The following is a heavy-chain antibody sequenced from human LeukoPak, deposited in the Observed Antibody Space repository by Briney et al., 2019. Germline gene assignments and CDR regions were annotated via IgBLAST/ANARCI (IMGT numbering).Heavy chain of an antibody. CDR1: GFTFSSYS. CDR3: ARDGYSYGYYGMDV. Sequence: PGGSLRLSCAASGFTFSSYSMNWVRQAPGKGLEWVSSISSSSSYIYYADSVNGRFIISRDNAKNSLYLQMNSLRAEDTAVYYCARDGYSYGYYGMDVWGQGTTVTVSS. D-gene: IGHD5-18*01. CDR2: ISSSSSYI. V-gene: IGHV3-21*01. J-gene: IGHJ6*02.